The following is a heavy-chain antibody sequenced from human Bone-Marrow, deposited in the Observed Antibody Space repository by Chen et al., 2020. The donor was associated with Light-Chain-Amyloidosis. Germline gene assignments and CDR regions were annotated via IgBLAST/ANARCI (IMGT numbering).Heavy chain of an antibody. CDR2: IYYSGST. J-gene: IGHJ4*02. D-gene: IGHD1-7*01. CDR3: ARVKRLELLNFDY. Sequence: QVQLQESGPGLVKPSETLSLTCTVSGGSISSYYWSWIRQPPGKGLEWIGYIYYSGSTNYNPSLKSRVTISVATSKNQFSLKLSSVTAADTAVYYCARVKRLELLNFDYWGQGTLVTVSS. CDR1: GGSISSYY. V-gene: IGHV4-59*01.